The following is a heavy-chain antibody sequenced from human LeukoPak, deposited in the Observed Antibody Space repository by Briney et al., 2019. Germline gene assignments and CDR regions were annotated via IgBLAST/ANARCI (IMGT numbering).Heavy chain of an antibody. CDR2: IYYSGST. CDR1: GGSISSYY. J-gene: IGHJ5*02. D-gene: IGHD6-13*01. Sequence: TSETLSLTCTVSGGSISSYYWSWIRQPPGKGLEWIGYIYYSGSTNYNPSLKSRVTISVDTSKNQFSLKLSSVTAADTAVYYCARDVAAAGTGSWFDPWGQGTLVTVSS. V-gene: IGHV4-59*01. CDR3: ARDVAAAGTGSWFDP.